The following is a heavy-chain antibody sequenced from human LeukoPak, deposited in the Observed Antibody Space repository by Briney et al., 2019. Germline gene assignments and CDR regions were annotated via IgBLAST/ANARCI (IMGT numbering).Heavy chain of an antibody. CDR3: ATEMSSTWYAAFDI. V-gene: IGHV1-46*01. CDR2: INPSGGST. J-gene: IGHJ3*02. D-gene: IGHD6-13*01. CDR1: GYTFTSYY. Sequence: ASVKVSCKASGYTFTSYYMHWVRQAPGQGLEWMGIINPSGGSTSYAQKFQGRVTMTRDMSTSTAYMELRSLTSEDTAVYYCATEMSSTWYAAFDIWGQGTMVTVSS.